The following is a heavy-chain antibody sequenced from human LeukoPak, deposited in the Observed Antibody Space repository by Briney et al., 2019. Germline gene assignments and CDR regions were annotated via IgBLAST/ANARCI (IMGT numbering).Heavy chain of an antibody. CDR3: ASRDILTGQHYFDY. CDR2: INHSGST. Sequence: PSETLSLTCAVYGGSFSGYYWSWIRQPPGKGLEWIGEINHSGSTNYNPSLKSRVTISVDTSKNQFFLKLSSVTAADTAVYYCASRDILTGQHYFDYWGQGTLVTVSS. D-gene: IGHD3-9*01. V-gene: IGHV4-34*01. CDR1: GGSFSGYY. J-gene: IGHJ4*02.